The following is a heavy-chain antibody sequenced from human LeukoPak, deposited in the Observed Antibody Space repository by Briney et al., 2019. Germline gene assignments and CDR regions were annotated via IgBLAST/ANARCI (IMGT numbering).Heavy chain of an antibody. J-gene: IGHJ4*02. CDR3: AKDMGVAGSSSDY. CDR2: IWYDGSNK. D-gene: IGHD6-13*01. CDR1: GFTFNIYG. V-gene: IGHV3-33*06. Sequence: GGSLRLSCAASGFTFNIYGMHWVRQAPGKGLEWVAVIWYDGSNKYYADSVKGRFSISRDNSKNTLYLRMNSLRVEDTAVYYCAKDMGVAGSSSDYWGQGTLVTVSS.